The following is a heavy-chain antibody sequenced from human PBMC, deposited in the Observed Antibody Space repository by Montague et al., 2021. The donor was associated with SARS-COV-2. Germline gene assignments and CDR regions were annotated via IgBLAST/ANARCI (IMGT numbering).Heavy chain of an antibody. CDR1: GDSVFSNIAA. D-gene: IGHD2-8*02. V-gene: IGHV6-1*01. CDR3: ARDLYWAFDA. J-gene: IGHJ3*01. Sequence: CAISGDSVFSNIAAWNWIRQSPSTRLEWQGRTKYTSTRYETYAVSVQSRITITADTSKNQFSLHLNSVTPEDTAVYYCARDLYWAFDAWGLGTTGTV. CDR2: TKYTSTRYE.